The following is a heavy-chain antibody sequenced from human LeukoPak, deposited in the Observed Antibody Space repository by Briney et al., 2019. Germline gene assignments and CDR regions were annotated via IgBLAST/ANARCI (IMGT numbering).Heavy chain of an antibody. Sequence: GGSLRLSCAASGFTFSSYEMNWVRQAPGKGLDWVSYISSSGSTIYYADSVKGRFTISRDNAKNSLYLQMNSLRAEDTAVYYCARAGEDGYSYGYRGAIWFDPWGQGTLVTVSS. D-gene: IGHD5-18*01. CDR2: ISSSGSTI. J-gene: IGHJ5*02. CDR1: GFTFSSYE. V-gene: IGHV3-48*03. CDR3: ARAGEDGYSYGYRGAIWFDP.